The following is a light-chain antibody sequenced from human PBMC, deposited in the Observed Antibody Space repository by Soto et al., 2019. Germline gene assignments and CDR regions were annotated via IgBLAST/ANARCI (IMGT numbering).Light chain of an antibody. CDR3: QQLNGYPRFA. CDR2: GAS. J-gene: IGKJ3*01. CDR1: PDISVY. Sequence: DIQLTQSPSFLSASVGDRVTITCRASPDISVYLAWYQQRPGKAPKLLIYGASTLQSGVPSRFSGSGSGAEFTLPISSLQPEDFATYYCQQLNGYPRFAFGPGTRVDIK. V-gene: IGKV1-9*01.